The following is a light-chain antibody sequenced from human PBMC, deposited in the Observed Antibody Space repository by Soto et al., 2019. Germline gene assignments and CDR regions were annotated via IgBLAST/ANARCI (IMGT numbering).Light chain of an antibody. J-gene: IGKJ1*01. V-gene: IGKV3-15*01. CDR3: QQYDYWWT. Sequence: EVVMTQSPGAVSVSPGERATLSCGASQSVTSNVAWYQQKPGHAPRLLIYRASARATGFPASFSGSGSATEFTLTISRLQSEDFGIYYCQQYDYWWTFGQGTKVDI. CDR1: QSVTSN. CDR2: RAS.